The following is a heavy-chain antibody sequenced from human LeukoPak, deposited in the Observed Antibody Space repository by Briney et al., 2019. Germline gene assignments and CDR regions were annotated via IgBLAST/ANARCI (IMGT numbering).Heavy chain of an antibody. V-gene: IGHV4-39*01. D-gene: IGHD3-10*01. J-gene: IGHJ4*02. Sequence: SETLSLTCTVSGASISDSSHYWGWIRQPPGRGLEWVGSIFYGGNTSYNPSLKSRVTISVDTSKNQFSLKVDSVTAADTAVFYCARHRSYYFDYWGQGMLVTVSS. CDR2: IFYGGNT. CDR3: ARHRSYYFDY. CDR1: GASISDSSHY.